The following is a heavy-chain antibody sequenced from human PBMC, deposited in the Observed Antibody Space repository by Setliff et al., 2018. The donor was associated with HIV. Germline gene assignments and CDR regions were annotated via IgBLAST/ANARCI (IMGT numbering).Heavy chain of an antibody. V-gene: IGHV4-39*01. CDR2: MIYGGDT. Sequence: SETLSLTCRVYGGSITSGNYYWGWIRQAPGKGLEWIASMIYGGDTWYNPSLKSRVTIYVDTANNESSLRLSSVTAEDTAVDRCAGPHSGRGGGAWFDPWGQGIQVTVSS. CDR3: AGPHSGRGGGAWFDP. CDR1: GGSITSGNYY. J-gene: IGHJ5*02. D-gene: IGHD6-19*01.